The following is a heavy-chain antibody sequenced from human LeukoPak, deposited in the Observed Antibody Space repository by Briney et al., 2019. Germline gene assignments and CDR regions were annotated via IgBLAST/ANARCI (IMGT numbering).Heavy chain of an antibody. CDR2: INPNSGGT. CDR1: GYTFTGYY. J-gene: IGHJ5*02. D-gene: IGHD3-22*01. CDR3: ARGVGGYSYNWFDP. Sequence: ASVKVSCKASGYTFTGYYMHWVRQAPGQGLEWMGWINPNSGGTNYAQKFQGRVTMTRDTSISTAYMELSRLRSDDTAVYYCARGVGGYSYNWFDPWGQGTLVTVSS. V-gene: IGHV1-2*02.